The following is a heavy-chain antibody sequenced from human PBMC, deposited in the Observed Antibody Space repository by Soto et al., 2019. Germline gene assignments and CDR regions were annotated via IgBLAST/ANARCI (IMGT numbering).Heavy chain of an antibody. CDR3: AIVTAETTYHYFDF. Sequence: PGESLKISCKGSGYKFTNYWLSWVRQTPGKGLEWMGRIDPSDSYINYSPSFRGHVTISIDESISTAHLQWSRLKASDTATYYWAIVTAETTYHYFDFCGQGTRDT. D-gene: IGHD1-7*01. CDR2: IDPSDSYI. CDR1: GYKFTNYW. J-gene: IGHJ4*02. V-gene: IGHV5-10-1*01.